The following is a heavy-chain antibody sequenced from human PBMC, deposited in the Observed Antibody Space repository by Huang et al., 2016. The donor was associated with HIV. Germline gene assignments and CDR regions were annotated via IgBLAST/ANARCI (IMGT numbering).Heavy chain of an antibody. V-gene: IGHV1-69*18. D-gene: IGHD3-16*01. CDR1: GGSFSDQI. J-gene: IGHJ4*02. CDR3: AMSLRYQYDSRSYWGRYFDY. Sequence: QVQLEQSGPAVRKPGSSVKVSCQASGGSFSDQIISWVRQAPGQRFEWMGSIIPLCREPAYAQEFKGRVTMTADESTATIYMELNSLTSEDTAVYYCAMSLRYQYDSRSYWGRYFDYWGQGTLVTVSS. CDR2: IIPLCREP.